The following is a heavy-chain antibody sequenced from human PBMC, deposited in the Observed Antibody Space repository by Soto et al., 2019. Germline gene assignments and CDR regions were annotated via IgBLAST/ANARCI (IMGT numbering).Heavy chain of an antibody. Sequence: GESLKISCKGSGYSFSDYWIGWVRQMPGKGLEWMGIIYPDDSDTRYSPSFQGQVTISADKSITTAYLQWSSLKASDTAMYYCARATWLQVWSHAFDIWGQGTMVTV. CDR3: ARATWLQVWSHAFDI. CDR2: IYPDDSDT. D-gene: IGHD5-18*01. J-gene: IGHJ3*02. V-gene: IGHV5-51*01. CDR1: GYSFSDYW.